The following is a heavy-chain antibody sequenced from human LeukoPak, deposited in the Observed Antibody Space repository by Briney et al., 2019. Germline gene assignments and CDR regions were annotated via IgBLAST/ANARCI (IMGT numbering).Heavy chain of an antibody. D-gene: IGHD4-17*01. V-gene: IGHV4-34*01. J-gene: IGHJ4*02. CDR3: AGSETTVTSHGFDY. CDR2: INENGSS. CDR1: GESFSAYY. Sequence: SETLSLTCAVYGESFSAYYGSWIRQSPGKGLEWIAGINENGSSNYNPSLKSRVTISVDTSKKQFSLKVNSVTADDTAVYYCAGSETTVTSHGFDYWGQGTLVTVSS.